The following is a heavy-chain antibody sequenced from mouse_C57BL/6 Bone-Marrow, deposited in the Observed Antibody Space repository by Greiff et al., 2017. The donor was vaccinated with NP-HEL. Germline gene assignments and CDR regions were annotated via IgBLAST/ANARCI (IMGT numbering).Heavy chain of an antibody. J-gene: IGHJ1*03. CDR3: ARDPYGSSYWYFDV. D-gene: IGHD1-1*01. V-gene: IGHV5-4*01. Sequence: EVKLQESGGGLVKPGGSLKLSCAASGFTFSSYAMSWVRQTPEKRLEWVATISDGGSYTYYPDNVKGRFTISRDNAKNNLYLQMSHLKSEDTAMYYCARDPYGSSYWYFDVWGTGTTVTVSS. CDR1: GFTFSSYA. CDR2: ISDGGSYT.